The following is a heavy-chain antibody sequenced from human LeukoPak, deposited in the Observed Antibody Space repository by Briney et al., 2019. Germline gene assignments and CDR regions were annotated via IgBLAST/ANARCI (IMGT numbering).Heavy chain of an antibody. J-gene: IGHJ4*02. CDR1: GGSISSSSYY. V-gene: IGHV4-39*07. D-gene: IGHD3-10*01. CDR3: ARVGMVRGVLRPFDY. Sequence: PSETLSLTCTVSGGSISSSSYYWGWIRQPPGKGLEWIGSIYYSRNTYYNPSLKSRATISLDTSKNQFSLKLSSVTAADTAVYYCARVGMVRGVLRPFDYWGQGTLVTVSS. CDR2: IYYSRNT.